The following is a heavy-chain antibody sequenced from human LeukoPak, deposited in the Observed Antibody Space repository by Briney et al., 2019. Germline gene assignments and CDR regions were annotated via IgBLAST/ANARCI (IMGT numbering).Heavy chain of an antibody. D-gene: IGHD2-2*01. CDR1: GGSISVYY. V-gene: IGHV4-59*01. Sequence: SETLSLTCTVSGGSISVYYWTWIRQPPGKGLEWIGSIHYSGSATYNPSLRSRVIISVDTSRNQFSLWLTSVTAADTAVYAREEEDSVTAAYYLDFWGQGSLVTVSS. CDR3: EEEDSVTAAYYLDF. CDR2: IHYSGSA. J-gene: IGHJ4*02.